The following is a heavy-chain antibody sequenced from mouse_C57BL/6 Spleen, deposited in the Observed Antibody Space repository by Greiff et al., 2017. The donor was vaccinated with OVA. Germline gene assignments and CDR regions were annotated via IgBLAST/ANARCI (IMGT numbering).Heavy chain of an antibody. J-gene: IGHJ1*03. CDR2: IDPSDSET. CDR3: ARDWDEGYVDV. Sequence: QVQLQQPGAELVRPGSSVKLSCKASGYTFTSYWMHWVKQRPIQGLEWIGNIDPSDSETHYNQKFKDKATLTVDKSSSTAYMQRSSLTSEDSAVYYCARDWDEGYVDVWGTGTTVTVSS. V-gene: IGHV1-52*01. D-gene: IGHD4-1*01. CDR1: GYTFTSYW.